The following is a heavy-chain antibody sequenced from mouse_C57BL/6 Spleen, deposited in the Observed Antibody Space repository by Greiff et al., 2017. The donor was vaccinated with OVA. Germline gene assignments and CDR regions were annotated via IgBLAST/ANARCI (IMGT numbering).Heavy chain of an antibody. V-gene: IGHV14-3*01. J-gene: IGHJ4*01. CDR1: GFNIKNTY. CDR2: IDPANGNT. D-gene: IGHD1-1*01. Sequence: VQLQQSVAELVRPGASVKLSCTASGFNIKNTYMYWVKQRPEQGLEWIGRIDPANGNTKYAPTLQGKATITADTSYNTAYLQLSSLTSEDTAIYYCAATTGVARAMDYWGQGTSVTVSS. CDR3: AATTGVARAMDY.